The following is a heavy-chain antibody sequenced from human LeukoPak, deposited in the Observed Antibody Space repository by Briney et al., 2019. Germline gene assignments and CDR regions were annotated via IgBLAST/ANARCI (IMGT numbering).Heavy chain of an antibody. D-gene: IGHD1-26*01. Sequence: SGGSLRLSCAASGFTLSNYWMHWVRQAPGKGPVWVSRINPDGSRIDYAESVRGRFTISRVSAKNTLYLQMNSLRAEDTAVYYCSRDFVGADDYWGQGTLVTVSS. V-gene: IGHV3-74*01. J-gene: IGHJ4*02. CDR2: INPDGSRI. CDR1: GFTLSNYW. CDR3: SRDFVGADDY.